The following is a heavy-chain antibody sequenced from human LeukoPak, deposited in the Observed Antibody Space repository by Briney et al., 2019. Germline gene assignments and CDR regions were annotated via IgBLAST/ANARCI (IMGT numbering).Heavy chain of an antibody. V-gene: IGHV3-23*01. CDR2: ISGSGGST. CDR1: GISFSTNA. Sequence: GSLRLSCAASGISFSTNAMSWVRQAPGEGLEWVSTISGSGGSTYNAEPVKGRFTISRDNSKNTLYLQMNSLRAEDTAVYYCARVVPSTDYYDSSGYLDYWGQGTLVTVSS. D-gene: IGHD3-22*01. CDR3: ARVVPSTDYYDSSGYLDY. J-gene: IGHJ4*02.